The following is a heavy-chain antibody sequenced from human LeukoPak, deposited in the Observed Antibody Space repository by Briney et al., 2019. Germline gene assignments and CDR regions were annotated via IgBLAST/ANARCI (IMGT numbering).Heavy chain of an antibody. CDR3: AGHHPRNTVDF. CDR1: GGSISSSSYY. Sequence: KPSETLSLTCTVSGGSISSSSYYWSWIRQPPGKGLEWIGYIYYSGSTNYNPSLKSRVTISVDTSKNQFSLKLSSVTAADTAVYYCAGHHPRNTVDFWGQGTLVTVSS. V-gene: IGHV4-61*05. J-gene: IGHJ4*02. CDR2: IYYSGST. D-gene: IGHD2/OR15-2a*01.